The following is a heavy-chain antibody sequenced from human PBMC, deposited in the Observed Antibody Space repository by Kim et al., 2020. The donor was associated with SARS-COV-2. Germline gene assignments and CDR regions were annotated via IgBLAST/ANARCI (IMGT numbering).Heavy chain of an antibody. CDR1: GFTFSDYY. J-gene: IGHJ6*02. Sequence: GGSLRLSCAASGFTFSDYYMSWIRQAPGKGLEWVSYISSSGSTIYYADSVKGRFTISRDNAKNSLYLQMNSLRAEDTAVYYCAREAVPGLQPAEYSSSSGVMSDYYYGMDVWGQGTTVTVSS. CDR2: ISSSGSTI. D-gene: IGHD6-6*01. CDR3: AREAVPGLQPAEYSSSSGVMSDYYYGMDV. V-gene: IGHV3-11*01.